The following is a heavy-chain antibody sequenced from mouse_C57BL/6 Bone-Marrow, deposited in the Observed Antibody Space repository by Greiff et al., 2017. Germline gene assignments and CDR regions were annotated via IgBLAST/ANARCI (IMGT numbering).Heavy chain of an antibody. D-gene: IGHD1-1*01. CDR2: ISGGGGNT. V-gene: IGHV5-9*01. J-gene: IGHJ1*03. Sequence: EVMLVESGGGLVKPGGSLKLSCAASGFTFSSYTMSWVRQTPEKRLEWVATISGGGGNTYYPDNAKNTLYLQMSSLRSEDTALYYCARQALYGSYWYFDVWGTGTTVTVSS. CDR1: GFTFSSYT. CDR3: ARQALYGSYWYFDV.